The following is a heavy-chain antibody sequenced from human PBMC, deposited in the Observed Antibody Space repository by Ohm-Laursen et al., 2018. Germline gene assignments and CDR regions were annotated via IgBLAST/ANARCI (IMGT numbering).Heavy chain of an antibody. V-gene: IGHV3-30*18. D-gene: IGHD3-10*01. CDR3: AKDRGSDWYFDV. CDR2: ISYDGRQT. J-gene: IGHJ2*01. CDR1: GFTFSDYG. Sequence: SLRLSCAATGFTFSDYGSHWVRQAPGKGLEWVAVISYDGRQTYYADSVKGRFTISRDNPKSTLYLQMNSLRSEDTAVYYCAKDRGSDWYFDVWGRGTLITVSS.